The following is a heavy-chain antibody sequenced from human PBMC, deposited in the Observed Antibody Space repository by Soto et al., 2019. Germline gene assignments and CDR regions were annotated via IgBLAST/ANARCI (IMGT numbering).Heavy chain of an antibody. CDR2: IAGNGVST. CDR3: ARDPYGSNWYHQGYYFDY. D-gene: IGHD6-13*01. V-gene: IGHV3-23*01. J-gene: IGHJ4*02. Sequence: GGSLRLSXAVSGFTFSNYAMAWVRQAPGKGLEYVSSIAGNGVSTYYAHSVKGRFTISRDNSKNTLYVQMNSLTAEDTAIYYCARDPYGSNWYHQGYYFDYWGQGTLVTVPQ. CDR1: GFTFSNYA.